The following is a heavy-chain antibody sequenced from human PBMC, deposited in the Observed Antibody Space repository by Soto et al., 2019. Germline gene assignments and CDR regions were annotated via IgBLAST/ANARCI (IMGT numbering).Heavy chain of an antibody. Sequence: QVQLVESGGGGVKPGRSLRLSCAASGFPFSGYAMHWPRQAPGKGLEWVTVISIRGGDEYYAESVRGRFTISRDDSKNTLYLQMDSLRVEDTAVYYCARGTIVARQHLDYWGQGTLVTVSS. J-gene: IGHJ4*02. CDR1: GFPFSGYA. V-gene: IGHV3-30*03. CDR3: ARGTIVARQHLDY. D-gene: IGHD6-6*01. CDR2: ISIRGGDE.